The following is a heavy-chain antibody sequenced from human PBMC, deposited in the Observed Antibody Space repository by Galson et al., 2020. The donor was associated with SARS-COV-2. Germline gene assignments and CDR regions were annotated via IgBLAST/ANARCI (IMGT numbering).Heavy chain of an antibody. CDR3: ATAYGGNNYFDY. V-gene: IGHV1-18*04. CDR2: ISPYNGNT. D-gene: IGHD4-17*01. CDR1: GYTFSNHG. Sequence: ASVKVSCRASGYTFSNHGIIWVRQAPGQGLVWMGWISPYNGNTDYAETFRARFTMTTDTSTSTASMELKSLTSDDTAVYYCATAYGGNNYFDYWGQGTLVTVSS. J-gene: IGHJ4*02.